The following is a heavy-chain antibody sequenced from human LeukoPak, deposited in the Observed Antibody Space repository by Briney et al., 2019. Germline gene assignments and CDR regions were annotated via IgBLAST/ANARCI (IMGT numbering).Heavy chain of an antibody. D-gene: IGHD3-10*01. CDR1: GFTFTNHD. Sequence: GGSLRLSCAASGFTFTNHDMHWVRQAAGKGLEWVSAIGTAGRTYYADSVRGRFIISRENAKNSFYLQLNSLRVGDTAVYYCAREGSGEFAVWGQGTLVTVSS. V-gene: IGHV3-13*01. J-gene: IGHJ3*01. CDR2: IGTAGRT. CDR3: AREGSGEFAV.